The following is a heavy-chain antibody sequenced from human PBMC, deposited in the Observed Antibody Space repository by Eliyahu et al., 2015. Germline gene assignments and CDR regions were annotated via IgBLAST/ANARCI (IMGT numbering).Heavy chain of an antibody. D-gene: IGHD5-18*01. Sequence: QLQLQESGPGLVKPSETLSLTCXVSXXXISSSSYYWGWIRQPPGKGLEWIGSXYYSGSTYYNPSLKSRVTISVDTSKNQFSLKLSSVTAADTAVYYCARLTHDSYGYIYYFDYWGQGTLVTVSS. CDR3: ARLTHDSYGYIYYFDY. V-gene: IGHV4-39*01. CDR2: XYYSGST. J-gene: IGHJ4*02. CDR1: XXXISSSSYY.